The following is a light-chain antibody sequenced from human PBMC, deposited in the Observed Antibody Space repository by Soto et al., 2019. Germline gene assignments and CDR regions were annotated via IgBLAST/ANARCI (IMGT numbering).Light chain of an antibody. V-gene: IGLV1-47*02. Sequence: QAVVTQPPSASGTPGQRVTISCSGSGSNIGSHDVYWYQHLPGTAPKVLIYRNDQRPSGVPDRFSASRSGTSASLATRGLRSEDEADYYCVAWDDSLSGRVFGGGTKLTVL. CDR2: RND. CDR1: GSNIGSHD. J-gene: IGLJ3*02. CDR3: VAWDDSLSGRV.